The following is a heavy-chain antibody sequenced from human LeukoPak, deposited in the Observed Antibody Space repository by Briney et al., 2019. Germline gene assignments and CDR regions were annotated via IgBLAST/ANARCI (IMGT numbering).Heavy chain of an antibody. CDR3: ARQAAAAPSNFDY. D-gene: IGHD6-13*01. CDR2: ISSSSSYI. J-gene: IGHJ4*02. Sequence: GGSLRLSCAASGFTFSSYSMNWVRQAPGKGLEWVSSISSSSSYIYYADSVKGRFTISRDNAKNSLYLQMNSLRAEDTAVYYCARQAAAAPSNFDYWGQGTLVTVSS. V-gene: IGHV3-21*01. CDR1: GFTFSSYS.